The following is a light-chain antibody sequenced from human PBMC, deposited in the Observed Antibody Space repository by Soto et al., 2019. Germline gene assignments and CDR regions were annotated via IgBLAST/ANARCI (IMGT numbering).Light chain of an antibody. V-gene: IGKV3-11*01. CDR2: DAS. J-gene: IGKJ5*01. CDR3: QQRSNWPPIT. Sequence: EVVLTQSPATLSLSPGERATLSCRASQSVSSHLAWYQQKPGQPHRLVIYDASSRATGIPARFSGSGSGTDFTLTISSLEPEDFAIYYCQQRSNWPPITFGQGTRLEIK. CDR1: QSVSSH.